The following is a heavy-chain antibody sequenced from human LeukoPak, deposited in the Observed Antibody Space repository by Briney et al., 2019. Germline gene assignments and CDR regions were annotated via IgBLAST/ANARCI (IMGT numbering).Heavy chain of an antibody. J-gene: IGHJ4*02. CDR1: GFTFSSYE. CDR3: ARGYCSSTSCSTTNDY. D-gene: IGHD2-2*01. Sequence: GGSLRLSCAASGFTFSSYEMNWVRQAPGKGLEWVSYISSSGSTIYYADSVKGRFTISRDNAKNSLYLQMNSLRAEDTAVYYCARGYCSSTSCSTTNDYWGQGTLVTVSS. CDR2: ISSSGSTI. V-gene: IGHV3-48*03.